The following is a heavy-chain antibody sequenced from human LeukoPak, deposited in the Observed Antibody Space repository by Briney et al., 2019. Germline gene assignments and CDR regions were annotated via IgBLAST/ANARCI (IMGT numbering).Heavy chain of an antibody. CDR1: GYTFTGYY. CDR3: ARVYYDSCGYWFPDY. J-gene: IGHJ4*02. D-gene: IGHD3-22*01. V-gene: IGHV1-2*02. CDR2: INPNSGGT. Sequence: ASVKLSCKASGYTFTGYYMHWVRQAPGQGLEWMGWINPNSGGTNYAESVKGRVTMTRDTSISTVYMEMSRLRSDDTAVYYCARVYYDSCGYWFPDYWGQGTLVTVSS.